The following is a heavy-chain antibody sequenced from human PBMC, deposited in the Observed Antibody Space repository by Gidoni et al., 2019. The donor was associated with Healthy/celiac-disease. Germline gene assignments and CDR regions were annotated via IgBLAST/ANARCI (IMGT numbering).Heavy chain of an antibody. CDR2: IIPIFGTA. V-gene: IGHV1-69*06. Sequence: QVQLVQSGAEVKKPGSSVKVSCTASGGTFSSYAISWVRQAPGQGLEWMGGIIPIFGTANYAQKFQGRVTITADKSTSTAYMELSSLRSEDTAVYYCARDPRSLGSGYLEDYYYGMDVWGQGTTVTVSS. CDR3: ARDPRSLGSGYLEDYYYGMDV. CDR1: GGTFSSYA. D-gene: IGHD5-12*01. J-gene: IGHJ6*02.